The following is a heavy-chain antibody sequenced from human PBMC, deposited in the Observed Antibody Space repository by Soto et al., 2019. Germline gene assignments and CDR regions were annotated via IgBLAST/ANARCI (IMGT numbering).Heavy chain of an antibody. CDR2: INHSGST. V-gene: IGHV4-34*01. J-gene: IGHJ6*02. CDR3: ARIWSGYYYGMDV. D-gene: IGHD3-10*02. Sequence: SETLSLTCAVYGGSFSGYYWSWIRQPPGKGLEWIGEINHSGSTNYNPSLKSRVTISVDTSKNQFSLKLSSVTAADTAVYCCARIWSGYYYGMDVWGQGTTVTVSS. CDR1: GGSFSGYY.